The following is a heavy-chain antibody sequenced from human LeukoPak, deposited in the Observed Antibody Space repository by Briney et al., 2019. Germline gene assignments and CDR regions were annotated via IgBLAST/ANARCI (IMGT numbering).Heavy chain of an antibody. CDR3: ARHAGHDYLDY. Sequence: SETLSLTCTVTGGSISSYYWSWIRQPPGKGLEWIGYIYYSGSTNYNPSLKSRVTISVDTSKNQFSLKLSSVTAADTAVYYCARHAGHDYLDYWGQGTLVTVPS. V-gene: IGHV4-59*08. CDR1: GGSISSYY. J-gene: IGHJ4*02. CDR2: IYYSGST.